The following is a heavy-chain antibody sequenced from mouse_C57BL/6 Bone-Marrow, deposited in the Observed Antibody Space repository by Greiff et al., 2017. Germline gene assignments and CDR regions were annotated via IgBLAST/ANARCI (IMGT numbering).Heavy chain of an antibody. Sequence: VQLQESGAELMTPGASVKLSCKATGYTFTGYWIEWVKQRPGHGLEWIGEFLPGSGSTTYNEKFKGTATFTADTSSNTASMQLSSLTTEDSAIYYCARWRYYFDDWGQGTTLTVSS. CDR1: GYTFTGYW. CDR3: ARWRYYFDD. J-gene: IGHJ2*01. CDR2: FLPGSGST. V-gene: IGHV1-9*01.